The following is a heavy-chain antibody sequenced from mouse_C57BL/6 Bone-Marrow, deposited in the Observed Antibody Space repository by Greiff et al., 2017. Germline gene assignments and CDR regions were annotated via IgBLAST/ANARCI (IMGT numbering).Heavy chain of an antibody. V-gene: IGHV1-54*01. J-gene: IGHJ4*01. CDR3: TREPHYYGSSPYAMDY. CDR2: INPGSGGT. CDR1: GYAFTNYL. D-gene: IGHD1-1*01. Sequence: VQLQQSGAELVRPGTSVKVSCKASGYAFTNYLIEWVKQRPGQGLEWIGVINPGSGGTNYNEKFKGKAILTADKSSSTAYMELRSLTSEDSAVYYCTREPHYYGSSPYAMDYWGQGTSVTVSS.